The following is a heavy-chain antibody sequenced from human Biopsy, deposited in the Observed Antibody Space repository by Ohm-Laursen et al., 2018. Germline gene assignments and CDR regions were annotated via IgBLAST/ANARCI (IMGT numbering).Heavy chain of an antibody. V-gene: IGHV4-4*07. CDR1: GGSTNDYF. D-gene: IGHD6-19*01. CDR2: IYSSGGS. Sequence: GTLSFTCSVSGGSTNDYFWSWIRQPAGETLEWIGRIYSSGGSSYNPSLKNRISMSMDTSNNLFSLTLTSVTAANSAVYYCARTPGKAVAGRFLDLWGRGTLVTVSS. CDR3: ARTPGKAVAGRFLDL. J-gene: IGHJ2*01.